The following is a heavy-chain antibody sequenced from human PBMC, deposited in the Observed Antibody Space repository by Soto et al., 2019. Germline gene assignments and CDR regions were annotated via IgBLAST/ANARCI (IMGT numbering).Heavy chain of an antibody. CDR1: GGSFSGYY. D-gene: IGHD2-21*02. V-gene: IGHV4-34*01. CDR2: INHSGST. CDR3: ARQRTTVVTQAYFDH. Sequence: ETLSLTCAVYGGSFSGYYWSWIRQPPGKGLEWIGEINHSGSTNYNPSLKSRVTISVDTSKNQFSLKLSSVTATDTAVYYCARQRTTVVTQAYFDHWGQGALVTVSS. J-gene: IGHJ4*02.